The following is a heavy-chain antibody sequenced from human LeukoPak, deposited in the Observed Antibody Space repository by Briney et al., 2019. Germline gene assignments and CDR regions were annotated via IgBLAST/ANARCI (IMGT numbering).Heavy chain of an antibody. CDR2: INHSGST. D-gene: IGHD5-18*01. CDR3: ARRGYSYGSPIYYYYYYMDV. J-gene: IGHJ6*03. V-gene: IGHV4-34*01. CDR1: GGSFSGYY. Sequence: SETLSLTCAVYGGSFSGYYWSWIRQPPGKGLEWIGEINHSGSTNYNPSLKSRVNISVDTSKNQFSLKLSSVTAADTAVYYCARRGYSYGSPIYYYYYYMDVWGKGTTVTVSS.